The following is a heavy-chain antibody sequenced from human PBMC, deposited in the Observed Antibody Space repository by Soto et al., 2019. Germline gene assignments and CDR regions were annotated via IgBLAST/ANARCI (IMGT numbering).Heavy chain of an antibody. V-gene: IGHV3-33*01. D-gene: IGHD5-18*01. Sequence: QVQLVQSGGGVVQPGRSLRLSCAASGFTFSSYGMHWVRQAPGKGLEWVAVIWYDGSNKYYVDSVQGRFSISRDNAKNTLYLQMNSLRAEDTAVYYCARDESGRYSYGTRHYYYGMEVWGQGPTVTVSS. CDR1: GFTFSSYG. J-gene: IGHJ6*02. CDR2: IWYDGSNK. CDR3: ARDESGRYSYGTRHYYYGMEV.